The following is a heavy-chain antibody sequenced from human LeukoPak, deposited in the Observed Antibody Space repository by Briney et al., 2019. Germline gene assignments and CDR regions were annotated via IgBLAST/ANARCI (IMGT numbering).Heavy chain of an antibody. Sequence: SETLSLTCTVSGGSISSYYWNWIRQPPGKGLEWIGYIYYSGDINYNPSLKSRVTMSVDASKNQFSLRLTSVTAADTALYYCARGRYFDYISQRGQTNYFDFWGRGNLVTVSS. J-gene: IGHJ4*02. CDR3: ARGRYFDYISQRGQTNYFDF. CDR1: GGSISSYY. CDR2: IYYSGDI. V-gene: IGHV4-59*01. D-gene: IGHD3-9*01.